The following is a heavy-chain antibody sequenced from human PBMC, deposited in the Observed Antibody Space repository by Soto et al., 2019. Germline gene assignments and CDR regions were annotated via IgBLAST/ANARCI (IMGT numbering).Heavy chain of an antibody. CDR1: GYTFTGYY. CDR3: AIAVAGKGYNWFDP. Sequence: VASVKVSCKASGYTFTGYYMHWVRQAPGQGLEWMGWINPNSGGTNYAQKFQGWVTMTRDTSISTAYMELSRLRSDDTAVYYCAIAVAGKGYNWFDPWGKGTLVTVSS. D-gene: IGHD6-19*01. V-gene: IGHV1-2*04. CDR2: INPNSGGT. J-gene: IGHJ5*02.